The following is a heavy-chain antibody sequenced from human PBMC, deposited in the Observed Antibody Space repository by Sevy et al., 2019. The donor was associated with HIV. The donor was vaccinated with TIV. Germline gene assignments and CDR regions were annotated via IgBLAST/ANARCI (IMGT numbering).Heavy chain of an antibody. Sequence: GGSLRLSCAASGFTFSSYSLSWVRQAPGKGLEWVSSISGSSSYIYHTDSVKGRLTISRDNAKNSLDLQMNSLRAEDTAVYYCTRHVDVTSSWYQTYSFYYMDVWGKGTTVTVSS. CDR3: TRHVDVTSSWYQTYSFYYMDV. CDR2: ISGSSSYI. CDR1: GFTFSSYS. V-gene: IGHV3-21*01. J-gene: IGHJ6*03. D-gene: IGHD6-13*01.